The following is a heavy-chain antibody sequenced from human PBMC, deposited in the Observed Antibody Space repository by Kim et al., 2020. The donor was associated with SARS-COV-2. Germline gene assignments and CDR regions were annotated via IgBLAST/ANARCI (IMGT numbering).Heavy chain of an antibody. V-gene: IGHV1-3*01. Sequence: ASVKVSCKASGYTFTDYAFHWVRQAPGQRLEWMGWIDADNGNTKYSQKFQGRVTITRDISASTAYMELSSLRSEDTAVYYCARNEDYWGQGTLVTVSS. CDR3: ARNEDY. J-gene: IGHJ4*02. CDR1: GYTFTDYA. CDR2: IDADNGNT.